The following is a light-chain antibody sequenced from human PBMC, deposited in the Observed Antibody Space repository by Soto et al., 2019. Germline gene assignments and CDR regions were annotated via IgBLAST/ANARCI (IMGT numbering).Light chain of an antibody. J-gene: IGKJ2*01. CDR2: GAS. V-gene: IGKV3-15*01. Sequence: EIVMTQSPATLSLSPGERATLSCRASQSVSSNVAWYQQIPVQTPRLLIYGASTRATGIPVRFSGSGSGTEFTLTISSLQSEDFAVYYCHQYDDGPYTFGQGTKVDIK. CDR3: HQYDDGPYT. CDR1: QSVSSN.